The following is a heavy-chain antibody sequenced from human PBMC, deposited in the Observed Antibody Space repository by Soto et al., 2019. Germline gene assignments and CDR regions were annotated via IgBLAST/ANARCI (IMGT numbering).Heavy chain of an antibody. CDR3: AREGLWFGEPSLGFDY. CDR2: IYHSGST. D-gene: IGHD3-10*01. J-gene: IGHJ4*02. Sequence: SETLSLTCAVSSGSISSSNWWSWVRQPPGKGLEWIGEIYHSGSTNYNPSLKSRVTISVDKSKNQFSLKLSSVTAADTAVYYCAREGLWFGEPSLGFDYWGQGTLVTVSS. CDR1: SGSISSSNW. V-gene: IGHV4-4*02.